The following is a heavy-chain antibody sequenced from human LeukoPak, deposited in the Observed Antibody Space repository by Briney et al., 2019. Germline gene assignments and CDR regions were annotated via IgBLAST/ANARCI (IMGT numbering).Heavy chain of an antibody. Sequence: SETLSLTCAVYGGSFSGYYWSWIRQPPGKGLEWIGRIYSSGTTNYNPSLKSRVTMSIDTTQFSLKLSSVTAADTAVYFCACGVAAAGWLYFDYWGQGSLVTVSS. CDR1: GGSFSGYY. CDR3: ACGVAAAGWLYFDY. CDR2: IYSSGTT. V-gene: IGHV4-59*10. D-gene: IGHD6-13*01. J-gene: IGHJ4*02.